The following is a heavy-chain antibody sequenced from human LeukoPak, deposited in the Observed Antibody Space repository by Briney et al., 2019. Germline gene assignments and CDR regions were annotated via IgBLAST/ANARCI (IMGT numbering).Heavy chain of an antibody. Sequence: PGGSLRLSCAASGFTFSSYWMHWVRQAPGKGLVWVSRINSDGSGTSYADSVKGRFTISRDNAKNTLYLQMNSLRAEDTAVYYCATASRYCSSTSCRDYWGQGTLVTVSS. J-gene: IGHJ4*02. D-gene: IGHD2-2*01. CDR1: GFTFSSYW. CDR2: INSDGSGT. V-gene: IGHV3-74*01. CDR3: ATASRYCSSTSCRDY.